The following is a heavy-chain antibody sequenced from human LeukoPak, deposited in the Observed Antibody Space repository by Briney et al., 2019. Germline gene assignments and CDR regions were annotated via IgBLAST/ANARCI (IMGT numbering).Heavy chain of an antibody. CDR2: FDPEDGET. J-gene: IGHJ3*02. V-gene: IGHV1-24*01. Sequence: ASVKVSCKVSGYTLTELSMHWVRQAPGKGLEWMGGFDPEDGETIYAQKFQGRVTMTEDTSTDTAYMELSSLRSEDTAVYYCATAGTEWELPAFDIWGQGTMVTVSS. CDR3: ATAGTEWELPAFDI. D-gene: IGHD1-26*01. CDR1: GYTLTELS.